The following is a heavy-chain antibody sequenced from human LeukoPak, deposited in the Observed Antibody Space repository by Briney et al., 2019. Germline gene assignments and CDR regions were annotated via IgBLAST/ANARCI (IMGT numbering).Heavy chain of an antibody. D-gene: IGHD2-2*01. J-gene: IGHJ3*02. V-gene: IGHV3-48*04. CDR3: ARGPTKGNAFDI. CDR2: IGTSSTTI. CDR1: GFTFSSYT. Sequence: PGGSLRLSCAASGFTFSSYTMNWVRQPPGKGLEWVSNIGTSSTTIYYADSVKGRFTISRDNAKNSLYLQMNSLRAEDTAVYYCARGPTKGNAFDIWGQGTMVTVSS.